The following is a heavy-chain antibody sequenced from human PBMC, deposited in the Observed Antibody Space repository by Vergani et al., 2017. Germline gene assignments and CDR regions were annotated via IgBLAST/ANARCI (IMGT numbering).Heavy chain of an antibody. CDR1: GAYVGSGGYY. D-gene: IGHD6-6*01. V-gene: IGHV4-31*03. Sequence: QVQLQESGPGLVKASQTLSLTCSVSGAYVGSGGYYWTWVRQRPGMGLDWIGYIYYSGTTYYNPSLESRLTISLDTSENHLSLKLSSVTAADTAVYYCARVYGIAARPNYYYYMDVWGKGTTVTVSS. CDR2: IYYSGTT. CDR3: ARVYGIAARPNYYYYMDV. J-gene: IGHJ6*03.